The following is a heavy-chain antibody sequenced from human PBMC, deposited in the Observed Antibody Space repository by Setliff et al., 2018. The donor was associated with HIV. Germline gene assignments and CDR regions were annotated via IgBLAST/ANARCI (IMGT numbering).Heavy chain of an antibody. CDR2: ISSSGGTT. J-gene: IGHJ3*02. V-gene: IGHV3-23*01. CDR1: GFTFSTYA. D-gene: IGHD2-15*01. Sequence: GGSLRLSCAASGFTFSTYAMTWVRQAPGKGLEWVSSISSSGGTTYFADTVKGRFTISRDDSKNTLYLQMNSLRPEDTAMYYCARAKVAGGDAFDIWGQGTMVTVSS. CDR3: ARAKVAGGDAFDI.